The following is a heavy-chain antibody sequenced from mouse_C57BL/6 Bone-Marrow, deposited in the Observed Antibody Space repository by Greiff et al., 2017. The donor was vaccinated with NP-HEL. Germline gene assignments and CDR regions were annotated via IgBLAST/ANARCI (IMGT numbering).Heavy chain of an antibody. J-gene: IGHJ4*01. CDR2: INYDGSST. V-gene: IGHV5-16*01. D-gene: IGHD3-3*01. CDR3: ARDRGSFYYAMDY. CDR1: GFTFSDYY. Sequence: EVMLVESEGGLVQPGSSMKLSCTASGFTFSDYYMAWVRQVPEKGLEWVANINYDGSSTYYLDSLKSRFIISRDNAKNILYLQMSSLKSEDRATYYCARDRGSFYYAMDYWGQGTSVTVSS.